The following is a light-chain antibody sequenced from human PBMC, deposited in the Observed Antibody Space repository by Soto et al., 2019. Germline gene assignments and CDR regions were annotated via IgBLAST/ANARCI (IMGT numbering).Light chain of an antibody. J-gene: IGLJ2*01. CDR3: SSYTSVSIVMV. CDR2: EVN. Sequence: QSVLTQPAAVSGSPGQSITISCTGTSSDIGAYNFVSWYQHHPGKAPKLIIFEVNNRPSGVSNRFSGSKSGSTASLRISDLQAEDEADYYCSSYTSVSIVMVFGGGTKLTVL. CDR1: SSDIGAYNF. V-gene: IGLV2-14*01.